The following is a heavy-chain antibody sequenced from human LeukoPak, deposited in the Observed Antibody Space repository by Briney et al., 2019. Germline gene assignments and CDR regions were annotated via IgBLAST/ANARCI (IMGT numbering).Heavy chain of an antibody. J-gene: IGHJ4*02. CDR1: GGSISSGDYY. V-gene: IGHV4-30-4*08. CDR3: ARRSFYCSGGSCLAPFDY. CDR2: INHSGST. Sequence: PSQTLSLTCTVSGGSISSGDYYWSWIRQPPGKGLEWIGEINHSGSTNYNPSLKSRVTISVDTSKNQFSLKLSSVTAADTAVYYCARRSFYCSGGSCLAPFDYWGQGTLVTVSS. D-gene: IGHD2-15*01.